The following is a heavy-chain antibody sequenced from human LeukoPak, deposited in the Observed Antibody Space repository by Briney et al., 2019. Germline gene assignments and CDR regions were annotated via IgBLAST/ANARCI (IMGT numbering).Heavy chain of an antibody. J-gene: IGHJ4*02. D-gene: IGHD7-27*01. CDR3: ARGATDWGYEY. CDR2: INPNNGGT. CDR1: GYTFTGYY. Sequence: ASVKVSCKASGYTFTGYYIHWVRQAPGQGLEWMGWINPNNGGTSYAQNFQGRATLTRDTSISTSYMELSRLRSDDTAVYYCARGATDWGYEYWGQGTLVTVSS. V-gene: IGHV1-2*02.